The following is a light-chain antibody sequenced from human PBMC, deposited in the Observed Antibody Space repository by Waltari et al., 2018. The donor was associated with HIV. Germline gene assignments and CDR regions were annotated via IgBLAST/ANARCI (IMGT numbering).Light chain of an antibody. V-gene: IGKV1-5*03. J-gene: IGKJ2*01. CDR3: QQYNSYPYT. CDR2: KAS. CDR1: QSISSW. Sequence: DIQMTQSPSTLSASVGDRVTITCRASQSISSWLAWYQQKPGKAPNLLIYKASSLESGVPSTFSGSGSGTEFTLTISSLQPDDFATYHCQQYNSYPYTFGQGTKLEIK.